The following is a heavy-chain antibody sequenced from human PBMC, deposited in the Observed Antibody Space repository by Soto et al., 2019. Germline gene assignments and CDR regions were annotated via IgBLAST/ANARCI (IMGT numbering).Heavy chain of an antibody. CDR3: ARYSGSYYYYYGMDV. Sequence: GGSLRLSCAASGFTFISYWMHWVRQAPWKGLVWVSRINSDGSSTSYADSVKGRFTISRDNAKNTLYLQMNSLRAEDTAVYYCARYSGSYYYYYGMDVWGQGTTVTVSS. D-gene: IGHD1-26*01. CDR2: INSDGSST. V-gene: IGHV3-74*01. J-gene: IGHJ6*02. CDR1: GFTFISYW.